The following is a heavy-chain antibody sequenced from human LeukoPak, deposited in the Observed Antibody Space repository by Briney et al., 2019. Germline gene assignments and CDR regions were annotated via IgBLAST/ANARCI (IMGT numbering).Heavy chain of an antibody. CDR2: INSDGSST. CDR3: ARDPVYYDSRGYYSGGWFFDY. J-gene: IGHJ4*02. D-gene: IGHD3-22*01. CDR1: GFTFSGYW. Sequence: QPGGSLRLSCAASGFTFSGYWMHWVRQAPGKGLVWVSRINSDGSSTTYADSVKGRFTISRDNAKNTLYLQMNSLRAEDTAVYYCARDPVYYDSRGYYSGGWFFDYWGQGTLATVSS. V-gene: IGHV3-74*03.